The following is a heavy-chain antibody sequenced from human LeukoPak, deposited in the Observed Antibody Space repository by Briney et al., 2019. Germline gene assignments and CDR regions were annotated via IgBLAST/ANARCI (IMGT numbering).Heavy chain of an antibody. V-gene: IGHV4-39*07. CDR2: IYYSGST. J-gene: IGHJ6*03. CDR3: ARDPYGGNNQYYYFYMDV. Sequence: SETLSLTCTVSGGSISSSSYYWGWIRRPPGKGLEWIGSIYYSGSTYYNPSLKSRVTISGDTPKNQFSLKLSSVTAADTAMYYCARDPYGGNNQYYYFYMDVRGKGTTVTVSS. D-gene: IGHD4-23*01. CDR1: GGSISSSSYY.